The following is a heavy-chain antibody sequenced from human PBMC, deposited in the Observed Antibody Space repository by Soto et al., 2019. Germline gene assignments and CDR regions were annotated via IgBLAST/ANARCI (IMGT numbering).Heavy chain of an antibody. V-gene: IGHV4-59*12. CDR2: FSYVRGT. Sequence: PSETLSLTCTVSGGSISDYYWSWIRQPPGKGLEWIGYFSYVRGTNNSPSLKSRATISGDTSKNQLSLNLTSVTAADTAVYYCARGRGYCGGTNCYLDYWGQGALVTVSS. J-gene: IGHJ4*02. CDR3: ARGRGYCGGTNCYLDY. CDR1: GGSISDYY. D-gene: IGHD2-21*01.